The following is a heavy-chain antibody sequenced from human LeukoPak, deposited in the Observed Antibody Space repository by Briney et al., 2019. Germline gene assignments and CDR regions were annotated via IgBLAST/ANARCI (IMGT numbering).Heavy chain of an antibody. D-gene: IGHD3-10*01. CDR3: ARDLVRRVRGRNNYYYGMDV. CDR1: GGSISSYY. V-gene: IGHV4-59*01. CDR2: IYYSGST. Sequence: SETLSLTCTVSGGSISSYYWSWIRQPPGKGLEWIGYIYYSGSTNYNPSLKSRVTISVDTSKNQFSLKLSSVTAADTAVYYCARDLVRRVRGRNNYYYGMDVWGQGTTVTVSS. J-gene: IGHJ6*02.